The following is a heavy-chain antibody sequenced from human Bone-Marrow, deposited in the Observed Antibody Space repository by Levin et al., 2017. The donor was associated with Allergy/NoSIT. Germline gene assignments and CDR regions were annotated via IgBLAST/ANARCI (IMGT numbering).Heavy chain of an antibody. CDR2: ITSSGSYI. J-gene: IGHJ5*02. D-gene: IGHD6-6*01. CDR1: GFTFSTYS. V-gene: IGHV3-21*01. Sequence: PGESLKISCAASGFTFSTYSMNWVRQAPGKGLDWVSSITSSGSYIYYADSVKGRFTISRDNAKNSLYLQMNSLRVADTAVYYCARGLEYSSLPWGQGTLVTVSS. CDR3: ARGLEYSSLP.